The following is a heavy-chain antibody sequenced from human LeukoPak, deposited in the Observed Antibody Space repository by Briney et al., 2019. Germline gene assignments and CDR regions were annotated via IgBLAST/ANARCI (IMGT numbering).Heavy chain of an antibody. CDR3: ARGDDSGYYDYFDY. CDR1: GFTVDSNY. CDR2: VYTGGNT. Sequence: GGSLRLSCAASGFTVDSNYLSWVRQAPGKGLEWVSTVYTGGNTYYAASVKGRFTTSRDFSKNTVFLHMNSLRAEDTAMYYCARGDDSGYYDYFDYWGQGALVTVSS. J-gene: IGHJ4*02. V-gene: IGHV3-53*01. D-gene: IGHD3-22*01.